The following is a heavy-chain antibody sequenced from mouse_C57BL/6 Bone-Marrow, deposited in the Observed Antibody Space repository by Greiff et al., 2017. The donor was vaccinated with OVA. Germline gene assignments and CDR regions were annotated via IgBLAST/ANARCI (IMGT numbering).Heavy chain of an antibody. J-gene: IGHJ2*01. V-gene: IGHV5-6*01. D-gene: IGHD2-2*01. CDR1: GFTFSSYG. CDR3: ARHGYDPYYFDY. Sequence: EVKLVESGGDLVKPGGSLKLSCAASGFTFSSYGMSWVRQTPDKRLEWVATISSGGSYTYYPDSVKGRFTISRDNAKNTQYLQMSSLKSEDTAMYYCARHGYDPYYFDYWGQGTTLTVSS. CDR2: ISSGGSYT.